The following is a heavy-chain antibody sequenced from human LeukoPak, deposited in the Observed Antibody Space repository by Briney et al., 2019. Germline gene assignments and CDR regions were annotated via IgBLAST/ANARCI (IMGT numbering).Heavy chain of an antibody. CDR1: GYTFTSYA. CDR3: ARGHYDFWSGYYNLYYMDV. CDR2: INAGNGNT. V-gene: IGHV1-3*03. D-gene: IGHD3-3*01. Sequence: GASVKVSCKASGYTFTSYATHWVRQAPGQRLEWMGWINAGNGNTKYSQEFQGRVTITRDTSASTAYMELSSLRSEDMAVYYCARGHYDFWSGYYNLYYMDVWGKGTTVTVSS. J-gene: IGHJ6*03.